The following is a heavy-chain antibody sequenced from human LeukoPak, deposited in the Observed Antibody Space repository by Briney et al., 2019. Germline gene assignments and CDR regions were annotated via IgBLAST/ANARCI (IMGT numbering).Heavy chain of an antibody. CDR1: GFTFSSYW. V-gene: IGHV3-74*01. D-gene: IGHD1-26*01. Sequence: PGGSLRLSCAASGFTFSSYWMHWVRQAPGKGLVWVSRINSDGSSTSYADSVKGRFTISRDNAKNTLYLQMNSLRAEDTAVYYCARGYSGSYYFDYWGQGTLVTVSS. CDR3: ARGYSGSYYFDY. CDR2: INSDGSST. J-gene: IGHJ4*02.